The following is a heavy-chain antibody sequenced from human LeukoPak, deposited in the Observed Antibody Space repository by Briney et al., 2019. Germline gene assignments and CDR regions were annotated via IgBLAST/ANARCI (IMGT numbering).Heavy chain of an antibody. J-gene: IGHJ5*02. V-gene: IGHV4-39*01. Sequence: SETLSLTCTVSGGSISSSSYYWGWIRQPPGKGLEWIGSIYYSGSTYYNPSLKSRVTISVDTSKNQFSLKLSSVTAADTAVYYCARSEITIFGVVNYNWFDPWGQGTLVTVSS. CDR2: IYYSGST. CDR3: ARSEITIFGVVNYNWFDP. CDR1: GGSISSSSYY. D-gene: IGHD3-3*01.